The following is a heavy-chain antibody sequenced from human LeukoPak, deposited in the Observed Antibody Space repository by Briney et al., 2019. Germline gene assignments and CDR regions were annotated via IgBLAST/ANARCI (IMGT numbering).Heavy chain of an antibody. CDR1: GGSFSGYY. J-gene: IGHJ4*02. V-gene: IGHV4-34*01. CDR2: INHSGST. CDR3: AREAQKYCSGGSCYGPGDY. D-gene: IGHD2-15*01. Sequence: SETLSLTCAVYGGSFSGYYWSWIRQPPGKGLEWIGEINHSGSTNYNPSLKSRVTISVDTSKNQFSLKLSSVTAADTAVYYCAREAQKYCSGGSCYGPGDYWGQGILVTVSS.